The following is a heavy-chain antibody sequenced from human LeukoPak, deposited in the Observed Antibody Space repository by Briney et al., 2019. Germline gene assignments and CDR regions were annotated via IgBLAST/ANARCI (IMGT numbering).Heavy chain of an antibody. Sequence: SVKVSCKASGGTFSSYAISWVRQAPGQGLEWMGRIIPISGTANYAQKFQGRVTITTDESTSTAYMELSSLRSEDTAVYYCARDVLPPYYYGSGSYRADWFDPWGQGTLVTVSS. CDR1: GGTFSSYA. J-gene: IGHJ5*02. CDR2: IIPISGTA. CDR3: ARDVLPPYYYGSGSYRADWFDP. V-gene: IGHV1-69*05. D-gene: IGHD3-10*01.